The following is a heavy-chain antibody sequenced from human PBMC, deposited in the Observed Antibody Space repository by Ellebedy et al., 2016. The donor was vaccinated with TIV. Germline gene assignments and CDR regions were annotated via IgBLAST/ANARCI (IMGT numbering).Heavy chain of an antibody. Sequence: MPSETLSLTCAISGDSVSSNSAGWNWIRQSPSRGLEWLGRTYYRSKWYNDYAVSVRSLITINPDTSKNQFSLQLNSVTPEDTAVYYCARRSSRNVMDVWGQGTTVTVSS. CDR2: TYYRSKWYN. D-gene: IGHD6-13*01. CDR1: GDSVSSNSAG. CDR3: ARRSSRNVMDV. V-gene: IGHV6-1*01. J-gene: IGHJ6*02.